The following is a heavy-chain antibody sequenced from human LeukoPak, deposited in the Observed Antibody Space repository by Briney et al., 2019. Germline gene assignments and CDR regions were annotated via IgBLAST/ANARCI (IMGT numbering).Heavy chain of an antibody. CDR2: IYYNGGT. CDR1: GGSISSSSYY. CDR3: ARDAAIAVVPAAKGGAFDI. D-gene: IGHD2-2*01. V-gene: IGHV4-39*07. Sequence: PSETLSLTCTVSGGSISSSSYYWGWIRQPPGKGLEWIGFIYYNGGTYYNPSLKSRVTISVDTSKNQFSLRLSSVTAADTAVYYCARDAAIAVVPAAKGGAFDIWGQGTMVTVSS. J-gene: IGHJ3*02.